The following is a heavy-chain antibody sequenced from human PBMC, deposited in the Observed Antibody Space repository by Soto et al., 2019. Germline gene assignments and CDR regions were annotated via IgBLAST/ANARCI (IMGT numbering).Heavy chain of an antibody. Sequence: QVQLVQSGAEVKKPGSSVKVSCKASGGTFSSSAFSWVRQAPGQGLEWMGGIMPLFRTADYAQKFQGRVTRTAYESTCTADMGLSRLRFEDTRVSYCAGDKVRQQLGGNYYYILDVWGQGPTVTVSS. CDR2: IMPLFRTA. J-gene: IGHJ6*02. CDR1: GGTFSSSA. V-gene: IGHV1-69*12. D-gene: IGHD3-3*02. CDR3: AGDKVRQQLGGNYYYILDV.